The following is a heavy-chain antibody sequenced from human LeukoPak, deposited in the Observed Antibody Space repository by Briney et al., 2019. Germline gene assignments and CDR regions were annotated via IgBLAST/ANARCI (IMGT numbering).Heavy chain of an antibody. CDR2: IIPIFGTA. J-gene: IGHJ4*02. CDR1: GGTFSSYA. V-gene: IGHV1-69*06. D-gene: IGHD3-16*02. CDR3: ARGGAITSDFDY. Sequence: TVKVSCKASGGTFSSYAISWVRQAPGQGLEWMGGIIPIFGTANYAQKSQGRVTITADKSTSTAYMELSSLRSEDTAVYYCARGGAITSDFDYWGQGTLVTVSS.